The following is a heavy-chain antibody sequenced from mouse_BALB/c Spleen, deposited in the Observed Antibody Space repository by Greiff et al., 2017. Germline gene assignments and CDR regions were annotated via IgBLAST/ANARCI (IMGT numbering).Heavy chain of an antibody. CDR2: INPSSGYT. J-gene: IGHJ3*01. D-gene: IGHD1-2*01. Sequence: QVQLQQSGAELARPGASVKMSCKASGYTFTSYTMHWVKQRPGQVLEWIGYINPSSGYTNYNQKFKDKATLTADKSSSTAYMQLSSLTSEDSAVYYCARLRPASWFAYWGQGTLVTVSA. V-gene: IGHV1-4*01. CDR1: GYTFTSYT. CDR3: ARLRPASWFAY.